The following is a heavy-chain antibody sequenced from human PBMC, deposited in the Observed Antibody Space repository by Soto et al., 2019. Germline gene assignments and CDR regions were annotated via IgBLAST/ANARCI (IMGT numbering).Heavy chain of an antibody. J-gene: IGHJ4*02. CDR2: IIPIFGTA. V-gene: IGHV1-69*13. Sequence: SVKVSCKASGGTLSSYAISWVRQAPGQGLEWMGGIIPIFGTANYAQKFQGRVTITADESTSTAYMELSSLRSEDTAVYYCARETPTYYYDSSGPGPFDYWGQGTLVTVSS. CDR1: GGTLSSYA. CDR3: ARETPTYYYDSSGPGPFDY. D-gene: IGHD3-22*01.